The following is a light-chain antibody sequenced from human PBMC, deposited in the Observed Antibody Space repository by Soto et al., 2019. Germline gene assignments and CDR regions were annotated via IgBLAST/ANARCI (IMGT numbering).Light chain of an antibody. CDR3: QQYDSYPRT. J-gene: IGKJ2*01. V-gene: IGKV1-16*01. CDR1: QVISKY. Sequence: DIQKTQSPSSLSASVGDRVTITCRASQVISKYIGWFQQKPGKAPKSLIYATSRLQSGVPTRFSGSGSGTDFTLTISSLQPEDFATYYCQQYDSYPRTFGQGTKLE. CDR2: ATS.